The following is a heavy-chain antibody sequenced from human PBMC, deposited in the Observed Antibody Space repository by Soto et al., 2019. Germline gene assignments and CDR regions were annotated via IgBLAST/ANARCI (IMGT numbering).Heavy chain of an antibody. CDR3: ARGGSGYPTADY. CDR1: GGTFSSYT. D-gene: IGHD3-3*01. CDR2: IIPILGIA. V-gene: IGHV1-69*02. Sequence: QVQLVQSGAEVKKPGSSVKVSCKASGGTFSSYTISWVRQAPGQGLEWMGRIIPILGIANYAQKFQGRVTITADKSTRTGYMELSSLRSEDTAVYYCARGGSGYPTADYWGQGTLVTVSS. J-gene: IGHJ4*02.